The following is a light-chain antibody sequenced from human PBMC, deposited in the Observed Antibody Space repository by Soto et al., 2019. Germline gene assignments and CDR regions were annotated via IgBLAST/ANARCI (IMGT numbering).Light chain of an antibody. Sequence: IRVNESKASVSVPQVDRVTXTCRASQGISSHLAWYQQKPGKAPKLLIYAASSLQSGVPSRFSGSGSGTDFTLTISSLQPEDFATYYCQQPSSFRLITFGQGTGLEIK. CDR2: AAS. J-gene: IGKJ5*01. CDR3: QQPSSFRLIT. CDR1: QGISSH. V-gene: IGKV1-9*01.